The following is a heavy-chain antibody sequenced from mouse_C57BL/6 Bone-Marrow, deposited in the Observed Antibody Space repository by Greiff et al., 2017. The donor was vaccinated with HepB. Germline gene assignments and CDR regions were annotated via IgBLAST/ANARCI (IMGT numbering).Heavy chain of an antibody. D-gene: IGHD1-1*01. J-gene: IGHJ2*01. CDR1: GYTFTSYW. V-gene: IGHV1-69*01. Sequence: QVQLKQPGAELVMPGASVKLSCKASGYTFTSYWMHWVKQRPGQGLEWIGEIDPSDSYTNYNQKFKGKSTLTVDKSSSTAYMQLSSLTSEDAAVYYCAREYYGSSDYWGQGTTRTVSS. CDR3: AREYYGSSDY. CDR2: IDPSDSYT.